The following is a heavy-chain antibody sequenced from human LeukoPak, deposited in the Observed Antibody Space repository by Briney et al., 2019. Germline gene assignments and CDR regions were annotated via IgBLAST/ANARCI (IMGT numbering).Heavy chain of an antibody. D-gene: IGHD3-22*01. V-gene: IGHV5-51*01. CDR1: GYSFTNYW. J-gene: IGHJ4*02. CDR3: ARPHYYDSIGYYFDY. Sequence: PGESLKISCKGSGYSFTNYWIGWVRQMPGNGLEWMGIIYPGDSDIRVSPSFQGQVTISADKSISTAYLQWSSLKASDTAIYYCARPHYYDSIGYYFDYWGQGTLVTVSS. CDR2: IYPGDSDI.